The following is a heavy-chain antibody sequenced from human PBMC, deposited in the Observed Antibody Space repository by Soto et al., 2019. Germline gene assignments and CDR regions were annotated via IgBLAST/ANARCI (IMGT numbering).Heavy chain of an antibody. Sequence: PGGSLRLSCAASGFTFSSYSMNWVRQAPGKGLEWVSYISSSSSTIYYADSVKGRFTISRDNAKNSLYLQMNSLRAEDTAVYYCARDRPLYSSSPHFDYWGQGTLVTVSS. CDR3: ARDRPLYSSSPHFDY. V-gene: IGHV3-48*01. CDR1: GFTFSSYS. D-gene: IGHD6-6*01. CDR2: ISSSSSTI. J-gene: IGHJ4*02.